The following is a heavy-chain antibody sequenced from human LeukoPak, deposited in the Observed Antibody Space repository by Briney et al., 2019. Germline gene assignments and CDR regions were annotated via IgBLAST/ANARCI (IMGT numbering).Heavy chain of an antibody. Sequence: PGGSLRLSCAASGFTFSSYGMHWVRQAPGKGLEWVAVISYDGSNKYYADSVKGRFTISRDNSKNTLYLQMNSLTADDTAVYFCARDSAGNQYSSGNFDLWGQGTLVTVSS. D-gene: IGHD3-10*01. CDR1: GFTFSSYG. J-gene: IGHJ4*02. V-gene: IGHV3-30*03. CDR3: ARDSAGNQYSSGNFDL. CDR2: ISYDGSNK.